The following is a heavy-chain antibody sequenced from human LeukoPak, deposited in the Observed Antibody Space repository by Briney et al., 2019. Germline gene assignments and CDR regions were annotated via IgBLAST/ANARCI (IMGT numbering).Heavy chain of an antibody. V-gene: IGHV3-21*01. CDR1: GFTFRSYS. J-gene: IGHJ4*02. CDR2: ISSSSSYI. CDR3: ARDTPFPARGDPFDY. D-gene: IGHD3-16*01. Sequence: PGGSLRLSCAASGFTFRSYSMNWVRQAPGKGLEWVSAISSSSSYIYYADSVKGRFTISRDNAKNSLYLQMNSLRAEDTAVYYCARDTPFPARGDPFDYWGLGTLVTVSS.